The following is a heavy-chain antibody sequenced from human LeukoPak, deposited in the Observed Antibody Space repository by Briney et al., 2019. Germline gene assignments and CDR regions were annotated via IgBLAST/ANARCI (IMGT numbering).Heavy chain of an antibody. CDR1: GFTFSSYA. V-gene: IGHV3-23*01. J-gene: IGHJ6*03. CDR2: ISATGVST. D-gene: IGHD3-16*01. Sequence: GGSLRLSCAASGFTFSSYAMGWVRQAPGKGLEWVSSISATGVSTYFAASVRGRFTISRDNSKNTLYLQMDSLRAEDTAVYYCAKTLVGDRNYYYYMDVWGKGTTVTVSS. CDR3: AKTLVGDRNYYYYMDV.